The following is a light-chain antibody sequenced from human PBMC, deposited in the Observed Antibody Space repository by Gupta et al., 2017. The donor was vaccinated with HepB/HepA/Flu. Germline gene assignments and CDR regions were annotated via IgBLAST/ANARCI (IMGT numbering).Light chain of an antibody. Sequence: EIVLTQSPATLSLSPWERATLSCRASENIRAYLAWYQQKRGQAPRLLIYDVVKRATGIPARFTGSGSGTDFTLTISRLEPEDFAVYYCQQRSKWPLTFGGGTKVEIK. CDR1: ENIRAY. V-gene: IGKV3-11*01. CDR3: QQRSKWPLT. J-gene: IGKJ4*01. CDR2: DVV.